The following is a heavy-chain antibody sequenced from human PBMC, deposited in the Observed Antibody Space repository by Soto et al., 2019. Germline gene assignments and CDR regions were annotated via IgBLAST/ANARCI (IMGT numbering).Heavy chain of an antibody. Sequence: PGGSLRLSCAASGFTVSSKYMSWVRQAPGKGLEWVSVIWSAGLIYYADSVRGRFTISRDISKNMLYLEMTSLRADDTAVYYCAREAPMDVWGQGTTVTVSS. CDR1: GFTVSSKY. CDR2: IWSAGLI. V-gene: IGHV3-53*01. CDR3: AREAPMDV. J-gene: IGHJ6*02.